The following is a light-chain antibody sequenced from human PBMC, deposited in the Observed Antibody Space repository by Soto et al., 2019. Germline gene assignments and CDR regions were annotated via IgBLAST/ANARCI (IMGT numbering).Light chain of an antibody. CDR2: EVT. V-gene: IGLV2-8*01. CDR1: SSDVGAYNY. CDR3: SSFASSNTWV. J-gene: IGLJ3*02. Sequence: QSVLTQPASVSGSPGQSITISCTGTSSDVGAYNYVSWYQQHAGKAPKLVIYEVTKRPSGVPDRFSGSKSANTASLTVSGLQAEDEADYYCSSFASSNTWVFGGGTKVTVL.